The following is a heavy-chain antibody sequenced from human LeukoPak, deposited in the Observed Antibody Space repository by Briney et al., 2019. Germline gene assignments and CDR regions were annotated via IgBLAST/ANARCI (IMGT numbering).Heavy chain of an antibody. CDR1: GGSIGTYY. J-gene: IGHJ6*03. CDR2: IYSSGSS. Sequence: SETLSLTCTVSGGSIGTYYWSWIRQSAGKGLEWIGRIYSSGSSNYNPSLKSRVTMSVDTSKNQFSLTLSSVTAADTAVYYCARNYYYYYMDVWGKGTTVIASS. V-gene: IGHV4-4*07. CDR3: ARNYYYYYMDV.